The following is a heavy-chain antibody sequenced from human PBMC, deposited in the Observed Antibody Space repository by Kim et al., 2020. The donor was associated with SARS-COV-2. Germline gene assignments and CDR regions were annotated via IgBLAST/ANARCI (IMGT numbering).Heavy chain of an antibody. V-gene: IGHV3-30*01. Sequence: YYPDSGKGRFTISRDNSKNSLYLQMNSLRAEDTAVYYCARAGGSYFAFDIWGQGTMVTVSS. J-gene: IGHJ3*02. CDR3: ARAGGSYFAFDI. D-gene: IGHD1-26*01.